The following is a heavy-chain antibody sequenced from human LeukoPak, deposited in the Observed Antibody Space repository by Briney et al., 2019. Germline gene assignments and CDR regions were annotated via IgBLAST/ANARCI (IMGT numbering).Heavy chain of an antibody. J-gene: IGHJ5*02. CDR2: LHYSGST. Sequence: SETLSLTCTVSGGSINSSTDYWGWIRQPPGKGLVWIVDLHYSGSTYYNPSLKSRVAISVDTSKNQFSLKLNSLTAADTAVYYCARSSQNFDWSGPHPFDPWGQGTLVTVSS. V-gene: IGHV4-39*01. D-gene: IGHD3-9*01. CDR1: GGSINSSTDY. CDR3: ARSSQNFDWSGPHPFDP.